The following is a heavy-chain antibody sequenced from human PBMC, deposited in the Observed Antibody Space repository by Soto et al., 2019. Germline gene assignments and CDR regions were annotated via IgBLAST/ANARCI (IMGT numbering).Heavy chain of an antibody. Sequence: VQLVQSGAEVKKPGSSVKLSCKASGGTFNRYTISWVRQAPGQGLEWMGGIIPIFGTANYAQKFQGRVAMIADESPSAAYMELRSLRSEDTAVYYCALWGFRDGNNSKYNYSGMDVWGQGTTVTVSS. D-gene: IGHD1-1*01. V-gene: IGHV1-69*01. J-gene: IGHJ6*02. CDR1: GGTFNRYT. CDR2: IIPIFGTA. CDR3: ALWGFRDGNNSKYNYSGMDV.